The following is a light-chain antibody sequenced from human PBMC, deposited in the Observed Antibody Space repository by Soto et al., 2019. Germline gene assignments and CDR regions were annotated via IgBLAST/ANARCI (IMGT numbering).Light chain of an antibody. V-gene: IGLV1-44*01. CDR2: SNN. CDR1: RSNIGSNT. Sequence: QSVLTQPPSESGTPGQRVTISCSGSRSNIGSNTVNWYQQLPGTAPKSLIYSNNQRPSGVPKRFSGSESGTSASLAISGLQSEDEADYYCETWDDSRNGHVVFGGGTKLTVL. J-gene: IGLJ2*01. CDR3: ETWDDSRNGHVV.